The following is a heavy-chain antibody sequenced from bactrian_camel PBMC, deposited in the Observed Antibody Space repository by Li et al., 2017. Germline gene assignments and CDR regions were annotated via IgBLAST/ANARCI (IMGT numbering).Heavy chain of an antibody. CDR3: ALDRLRCLTATPLSVQGYSH. J-gene: IGHJ4*01. CDR1: GLIFSSYF. V-gene: IGHV3-2*01. CDR2: IRSDGSIT. D-gene: IGHD2*01. Sequence: QVQLVESGGRVVQPGESLNLSCAASGLIFSSYFMSWVRQAPGKGLEWVSSIRSDGSITQYADSVKGRFTISRDNDKNTVYLQMNSLKPEDTAMYYCALDRLRCLTATPLSVQGYSHWGQGTQVTVS.